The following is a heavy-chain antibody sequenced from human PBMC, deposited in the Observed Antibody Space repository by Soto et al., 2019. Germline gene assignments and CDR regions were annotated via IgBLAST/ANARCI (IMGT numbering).Heavy chain of an antibody. CDR2: LYDLDGS. CDR3: ATWHEREHAYDV. CDR1: GFTISGKKY. D-gene: IGHD1-1*01. J-gene: IGHJ3*01. V-gene: IGHV3-53*01. Sequence: PGGSLRLSCAAFGFTISGKKYVAWVRQAPGKGLEWVSALYDLDGSFYAASVKGRFTTSSDSSKTTVYLQMNELRPDDTAVYYCATWHEREHAYDVWGQGTTVTVSS.